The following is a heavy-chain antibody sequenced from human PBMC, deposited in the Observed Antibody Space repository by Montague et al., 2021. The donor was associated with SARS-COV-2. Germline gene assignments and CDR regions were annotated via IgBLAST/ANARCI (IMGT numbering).Heavy chain of an antibody. CDR1: GGSISSSSYY. V-gene: IGHV4-39*07. CDR3: ARDPSRQPLLYPIGVYYYGMDA. D-gene: IGHD2-2*02. CDR2: IYYSGST. J-gene: IGHJ6*02. Sequence: SETLSLTCTVSGGSISSSSYYWGWIRQAPGKGLEWIGSIYYSGSTYYNPSLKSRVTISVDTSKNQFSLKLSSVTAADTAVYYCARDPSRQPLLYPIGVYYYGMDAWGRGTTVTVSS.